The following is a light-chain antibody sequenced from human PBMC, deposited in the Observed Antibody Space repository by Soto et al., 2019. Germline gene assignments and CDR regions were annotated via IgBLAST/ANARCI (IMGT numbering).Light chain of an antibody. CDR3: QQSRDWPLT. Sequence: EIVLTQSPATLSLSPGERATVSCRASQSVSNYLAWYQQKPGQDPRLLMHDASNRATVIPSRFSGSGSGTDFTLTITSLEPEDFSVYYCQQSRDWPLTFGGGTKFEIK. CDR1: QSVSNY. CDR2: DAS. J-gene: IGKJ4*01. V-gene: IGKV3-11*01.